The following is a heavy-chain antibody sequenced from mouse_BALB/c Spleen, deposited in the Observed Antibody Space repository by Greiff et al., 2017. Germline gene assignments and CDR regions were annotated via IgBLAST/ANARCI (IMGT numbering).Heavy chain of an antibody. Sequence: EVQLQQSGPELVKPGASVKISCKASGYSFTGYYMHWVKQSHVKSLEWIGRINPYNGATSYNQNFKDKASLTVDKSSSTAYMELHSLTSEDSAVYYCVAYAGDYYAMDYWGQGTSVTVSS. CDR2: INPYNGAT. CDR1: GYSFTGYY. CDR3: VAYAGDYYAMDY. J-gene: IGHJ4*01. V-gene: IGHV1-31*01. D-gene: IGHD6-5*01.